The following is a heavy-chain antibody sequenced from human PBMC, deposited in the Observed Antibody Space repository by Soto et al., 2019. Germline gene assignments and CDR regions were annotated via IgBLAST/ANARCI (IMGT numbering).Heavy chain of an antibody. CDR3: VRPYYSSSWFPFDR. CDR1: GXDFGDYD. V-gene: IGHV3-11*01. J-gene: IGHJ4*02. Sequence: NPXGSLKLSCTGPGXDFGDYDMSWIRQAPGRGLEWVSYIYSGAGTTYYTDSVKGRFTISRDKANTTVYLQMSNMRLEDTAPYYCVRPYYSSSWFPFDRWGQGTLVTVSS. D-gene: IGHD6-13*01. CDR2: IYSGAGTT.